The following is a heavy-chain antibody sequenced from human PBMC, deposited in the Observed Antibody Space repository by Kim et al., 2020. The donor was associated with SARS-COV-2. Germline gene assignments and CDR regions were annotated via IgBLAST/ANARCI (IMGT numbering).Heavy chain of an antibody. Sequence: GGSLRLSCAASGFTFTTAAMNWVRQAPGKGLEWVSETSGNGGSTHYADSVKGRFTVSRDNSKNTLYLQMNSLRAEDTAIYYCAKGWGYWGQGTLVTVSS. D-gene: IGHD3-16*01. V-gene: IGHV3-23*01. CDR3: AKGWGY. J-gene: IGHJ4*02. CDR2: TSGNGGST. CDR1: GFTFTTAA.